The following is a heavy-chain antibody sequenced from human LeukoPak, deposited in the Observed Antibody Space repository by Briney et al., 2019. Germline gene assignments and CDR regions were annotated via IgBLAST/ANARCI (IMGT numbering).Heavy chain of an antibody. V-gene: IGHV4-34*01. D-gene: IGHD4-17*01. CDR2: ISYEGST. Sequence: PSETLSLTCAVHGASFSGFFWSWIRQSPGKGLEFIGEISYEGSTNYNPSLKSRVTMSVDTSKNQFSLKLSSVTAADTAVYYCARDRDDYGDHFDYWGQGTLVTVSS. CDR3: ARDRDDYGDHFDY. J-gene: IGHJ4*02. CDR1: GASFSGFF.